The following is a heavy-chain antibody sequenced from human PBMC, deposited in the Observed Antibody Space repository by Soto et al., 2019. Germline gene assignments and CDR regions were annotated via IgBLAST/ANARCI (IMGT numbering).Heavy chain of an antibody. CDR3: ARETQPRTYYYYGMDV. Sequence: SETLSLTCAVYGGSFSGYYWSWIRQPPGKGLEWIGEINHSGSTNYNPSLKGRFTISRDNAKNSLYLQMNSLRAEDTAVYYCARETQPRTYYYYGMDVWGQGTTVTVSS. D-gene: IGHD6-13*01. CDR2: INHSGST. J-gene: IGHJ6*02. CDR1: GGSFSGYY. V-gene: IGHV4-34*10.